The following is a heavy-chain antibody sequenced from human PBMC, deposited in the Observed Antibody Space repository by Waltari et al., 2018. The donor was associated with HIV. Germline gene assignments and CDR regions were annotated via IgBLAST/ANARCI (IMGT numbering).Heavy chain of an antibody. D-gene: IGHD1-1*01. CDR1: GFPARSNP. Sequence: EVQLVESGVGLVRPGGSLRRSCAASGFPARSNPLGWVRQTPGKGLEYVSVMYSGGTTHYADSVNGRFTISRDSSKSALYLQMNTLRAEDTALYYCARVDRAGTTSGWDVFDIWGQGTMVTVSS. V-gene: IGHV3-66*01. CDR2: MYSGGTT. J-gene: IGHJ3*02. CDR3: ARVDRAGTTSGWDVFDI.